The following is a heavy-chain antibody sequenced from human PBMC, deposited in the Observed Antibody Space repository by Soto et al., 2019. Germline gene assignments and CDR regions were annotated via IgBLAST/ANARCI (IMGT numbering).Heavy chain of an antibody. CDR3: AKDTGTRYYCSVGSCYSGPYYYYGMDV. CDR2: ISYDGSNK. J-gene: IGHJ6*02. V-gene: IGHV3-30*18. Sequence: PGGSLRLSCAASGFTFSSYGMHWVRQAPGKGLEWVAVISYDGSNKYYADSVKGRFTISRDNSKNTLYLQMNSLRAEDTAVYYCAKDTGTRYYCSVGSCYSGPYYYYGMDVWAKGPRSPSP. CDR1: GFTFSSYG. D-gene: IGHD2-15*01.